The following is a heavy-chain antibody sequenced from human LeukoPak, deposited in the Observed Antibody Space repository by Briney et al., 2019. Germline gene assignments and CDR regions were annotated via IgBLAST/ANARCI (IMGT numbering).Heavy chain of an antibody. V-gene: IGHV4-34*01. CDR2: VTHDGSI. CDR1: GGSLSDSY. J-gene: IGHJ4*02. Sequence: SETLSLTCAVRGGSLSDSYWNWVRQPPGKGREWIGEVTHDGSINYNPSLRGRVTISVDTSMNQFSLRLTSVTAADTAVYYCATVYGDFSDFDSWAQGILVTVSS. D-gene: IGHD4-17*01. CDR3: ATVYGDFSDFDS.